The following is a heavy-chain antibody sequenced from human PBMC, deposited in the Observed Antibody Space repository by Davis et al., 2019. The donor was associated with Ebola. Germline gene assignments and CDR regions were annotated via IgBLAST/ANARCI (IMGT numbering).Heavy chain of an antibody. CDR1: GGSISSSNW. V-gene: IGHV4-4*02. CDR3: AGATVGWFDP. Sequence: MPGGSLRLSCAVSGGSISSSNWWSWVRQPPGKGLEWIGEIYHSGSTNYNPSLKSRVTISVDKSKNQFSLKLSSVTAADTAVYYCAGATVGWFDPWGQGTLVTVSS. J-gene: IGHJ5*02. D-gene: IGHD4-23*01. CDR2: IYHSGST.